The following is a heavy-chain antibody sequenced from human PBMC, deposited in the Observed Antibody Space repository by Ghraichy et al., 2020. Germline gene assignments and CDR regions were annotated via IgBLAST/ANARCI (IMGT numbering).Heavy chain of an antibody. CDR2: IYYSGGT. D-gene: IGHD1-26*01. CDR3: ARVSVESVVGYFDY. Sequence: SETLSLTCTVSGVSISSYYWSWIRQPPGKGLEWIGYIYYSGGTNYNPSLKSRVTISVDTSKNQFSLKLSSVTAADTAVYYCARVSVESVVGYFDYWGQGTLVTVSS. CDR1: GVSISSYY. V-gene: IGHV4-59*01. J-gene: IGHJ4*02.